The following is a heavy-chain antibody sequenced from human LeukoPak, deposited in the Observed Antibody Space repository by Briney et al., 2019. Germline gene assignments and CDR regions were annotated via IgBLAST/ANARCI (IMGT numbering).Heavy chain of an antibody. V-gene: IGHV1-8*01. CDR1: GYTFISYD. CDR2: MNPNSGNT. Sequence: ASVKVSCKASGYTFISYDINWVRQATGQGLEWMGWMNPNSGNTGYAQKFQGRVTMTRNTSISTAYMELSSLRSEDTAVYYCARGRCSGGSCYGFNWFDPWGQGTLVTVSS. D-gene: IGHD2-15*01. J-gene: IGHJ5*02. CDR3: ARGRCSGGSCYGFNWFDP.